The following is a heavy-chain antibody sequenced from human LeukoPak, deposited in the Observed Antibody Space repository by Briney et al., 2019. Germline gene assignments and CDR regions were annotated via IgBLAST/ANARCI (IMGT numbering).Heavy chain of an antibody. J-gene: IGHJ4*02. D-gene: IGHD3-10*01. CDR1: GFTFSYYS. V-gene: IGHV3-48*02. CDR2: ISSSSKTI. CDR3: ARDHRSGSGSGTQANDY. Sequence: GGSLRLSCAASGFTFSYYSMNWVRQAPGEGLEWVSYISSSSKTIYYADSVKGRFTISRDNAKKSLDLQMNSLRDEDTAVYYCARDHRSGSGSGTQANDYWGQGTLVTVSS.